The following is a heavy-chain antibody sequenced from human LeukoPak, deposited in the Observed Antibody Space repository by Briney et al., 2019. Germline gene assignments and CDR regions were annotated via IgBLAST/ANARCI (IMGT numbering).Heavy chain of an antibody. V-gene: IGHV4-31*03. Sequence: PSETLSLTCTVSGGSISSGGYYWSWIRQHPGKGLEWIGYIYFSGNTYYNPSLKSRVTISVDTSKNQFSLKLSSVTAADTAVYYCARDFSPYYDSSGYHDAFDIWGQGTMVTVSS. CDR1: GGSISSGGYY. J-gene: IGHJ3*02. CDR2: IYFSGNT. CDR3: ARDFSPYYDSSGYHDAFDI. D-gene: IGHD3-22*01.